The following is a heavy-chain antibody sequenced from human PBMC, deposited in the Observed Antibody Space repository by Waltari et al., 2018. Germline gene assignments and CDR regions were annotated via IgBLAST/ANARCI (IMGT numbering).Heavy chain of an antibody. CDR2: IYYSGRT. D-gene: IGHD3-22*01. J-gene: IGHJ4*02. CDR3: ATGGYYDSSGGFH. CDR1: GGSISSSSYY. V-gene: IGHV4-39*01. Sequence: QLQLQESGPGLVKPSETLSLTCTVSGGSISSSSYYWGWIRQPPGKGLEWIGSIYYSGRTYYNPSLKSRVTISVDTSKNQFSLKLSSVTAADTAVYYCATGGYYDSSGGFHWGQGTLVTVSS.